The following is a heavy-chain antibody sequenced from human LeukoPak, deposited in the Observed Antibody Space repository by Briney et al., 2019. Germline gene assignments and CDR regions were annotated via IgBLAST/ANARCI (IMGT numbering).Heavy chain of an antibody. CDR3: ARDRWELLNY. J-gene: IGHJ4*02. V-gene: IGHV3-30*02. Sequence: GGSLRLSCAASGFTFSSYGMHWVRQAPGKGLEWVAFIRYDGSNKYYADSVKGRFTISRDNSKNTLYLQMNSLRAEDTAVYYCARDRWELLNYWGQGTLVTVSS. CDR1: GFTFSSYG. CDR2: IRYDGSNK. D-gene: IGHD1-26*01.